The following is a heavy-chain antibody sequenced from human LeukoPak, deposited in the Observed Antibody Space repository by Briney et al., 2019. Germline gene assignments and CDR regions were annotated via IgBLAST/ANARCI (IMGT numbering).Heavy chain of an antibody. CDR1: GYSISSGYY. CDR2: IYYSGST. D-gene: IGHD6-19*01. Sequence: PSETLSLTCTISGYSISSGYYWGWIRQPPGKGLEWIGSIYYSGSTYYNPSLKSRVTMALDTSEEQFSLKLSSVTAADRAVYYCARDLYSSGWGYFDYWGQGTLVTVSS. CDR3: ARDLYSSGWGYFDY. V-gene: IGHV4-38-2*02. J-gene: IGHJ4*02.